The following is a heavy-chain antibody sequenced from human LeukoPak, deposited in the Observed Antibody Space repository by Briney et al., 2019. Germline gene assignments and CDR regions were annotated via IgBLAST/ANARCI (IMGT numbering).Heavy chain of an antibody. V-gene: IGHV4-34*01. CDR2: INHSGST. CDR1: GGSFSGYY. CDR3: ARAGYSLDY. D-gene: IGHD2-15*01. J-gene: IGHJ4*02. Sequence: PSETLSLTCAVYGGSFSGYYWSWIRQPPGKGLEWIGEINHSGSTNYNPSLKSRVTISVDTSKNQFSLKLSSVTAAETVVYYCARAGYSLDYWGQGTLVTVSS.